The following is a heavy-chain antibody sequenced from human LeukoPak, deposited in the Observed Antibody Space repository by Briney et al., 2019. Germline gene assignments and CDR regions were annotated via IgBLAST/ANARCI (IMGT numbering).Heavy chain of an antibody. Sequence: SVKVSCKASGGTFISYAISWVRQAPGQGLEWMGGIIPIFGTANYAQKFQGRVTITADESTSTAYMELSSLGSEDTAVYYCAREEVAGTHAYYYYGMDVWGQGTTVTVSS. D-gene: IGHD6-19*01. CDR2: IIPIFGTA. J-gene: IGHJ6*02. V-gene: IGHV1-69*13. CDR3: AREEVAGTHAYYYYGMDV. CDR1: GGTFISYA.